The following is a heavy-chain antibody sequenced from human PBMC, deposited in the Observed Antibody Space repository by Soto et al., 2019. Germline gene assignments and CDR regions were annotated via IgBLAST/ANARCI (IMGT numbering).Heavy chain of an antibody. D-gene: IGHD3-3*01. Sequence: ASVKVSCKASGGTFSSYAISWVRQAPGQGLEWMGGIIPIFGTANYAQKFQGRVTITADESTSTAYMELSSLRSEDTAVYYCARASGGNYDFWSGSPEYGMEVWGQGTTVTVSS. CDR1: GGTFSSYA. V-gene: IGHV1-69*13. CDR2: IIPIFGTA. CDR3: ARASGGNYDFWSGSPEYGMEV. J-gene: IGHJ6*02.